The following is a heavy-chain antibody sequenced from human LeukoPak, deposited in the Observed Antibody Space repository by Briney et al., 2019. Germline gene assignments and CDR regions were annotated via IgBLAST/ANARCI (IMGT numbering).Heavy chain of an antibody. D-gene: IGHD6-13*01. J-gene: IGHJ3*02. CDR2: IYYSGST. CDR1: GGSISSYY. Sequence: SETLSLTCTVSGGSISSYYWSWIRQPPGKGLEWIGYIYYSGSTNYNPSLKSRVTISVDTSKNQFSLKLSSVTAADTAVYYCARRLAAAGPGAFDIWGQGTMVTVSS. V-gene: IGHV4-59*08. CDR3: ARRLAAAGPGAFDI.